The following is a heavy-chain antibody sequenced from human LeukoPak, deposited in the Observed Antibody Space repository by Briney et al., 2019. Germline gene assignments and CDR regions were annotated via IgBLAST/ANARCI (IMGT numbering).Heavy chain of an antibody. D-gene: IGHD3-10*02. Sequence: GGSLRLSCAASGFPFSNHAMSWVRQAPGKGLGWVSAMIGSGSSTYYADSVKGRFTISGDNAKNSLYLQMNSLRAEDTAVYYCAELGITMIGGVWGKGTTVTISS. CDR1: GFPFSNHA. CDR2: MIGSGSST. CDR3: AELGITMIGGV. V-gene: IGHV3-23*01. J-gene: IGHJ6*04.